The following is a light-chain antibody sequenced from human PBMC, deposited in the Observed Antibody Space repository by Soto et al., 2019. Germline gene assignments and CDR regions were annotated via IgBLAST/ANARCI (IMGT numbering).Light chain of an antibody. V-gene: IGLV2-23*02. CDR3: CSSVGSPIWV. CDR1: SNDVGTYNR. CDR2: EVN. Sequence: SALTQPASVSGSPGQSITISCTGTSNDVGTYNRVSWYQQHPHKAPTLMIYEVNKRPSGVSNRFSGSKSGNTASLTISGLQAEDEADYYCCSSVGSPIWVFGGGTKLTVL. J-gene: IGLJ3*02.